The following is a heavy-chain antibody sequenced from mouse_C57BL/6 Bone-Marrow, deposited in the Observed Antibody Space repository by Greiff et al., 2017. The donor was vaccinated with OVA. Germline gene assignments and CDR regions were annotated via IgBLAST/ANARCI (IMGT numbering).Heavy chain of an antibody. D-gene: IGHD2-12*01. J-gene: IGHJ2*01. CDR2: SRNKANDYTT. CDR3: ARDAYDVNYFDY. Sequence: EVKVVESGGGLVQSGRSLRLSCATSGFTFRDFYMEWVRQAPGKGLEWIAASRNKANDYTTEYSASVKGRFIVSRDTSQSILYLQMNALRAEDTAIYYCARDAYDVNYFDYWGQGTTLTVSS. V-gene: IGHV7-1*01. CDR1: GFTFRDFY.